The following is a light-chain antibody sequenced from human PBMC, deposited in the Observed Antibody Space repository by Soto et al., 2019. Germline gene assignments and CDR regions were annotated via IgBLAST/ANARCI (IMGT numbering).Light chain of an antibody. CDR3: QARSSWSFS. CDR1: QSIGNY. V-gene: IGKV3-11*01. CDR2: ATS. Sequence: EVVLTQSPATLSLSPGEGATLSCRASQSIGNYLAWYQQKPGQAPRLLIYATSNSATGIPARFSGSGSWTDSTLTISSLEPDDFAVYYCQARSSWSFSFGPGTKVDIK. J-gene: IGKJ3*01.